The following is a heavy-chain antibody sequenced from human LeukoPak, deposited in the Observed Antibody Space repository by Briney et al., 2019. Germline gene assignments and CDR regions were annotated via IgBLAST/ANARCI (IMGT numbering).Heavy chain of an antibody. Sequence: PGGSLRLSCAASGFTFSRYAMHWVRQAPGKGLEWVAVISVDGSHKGYVDSVKGRFSISRDNSKETLYLQMNSLRDEDTALYYCARDRGTMVRDLSPDDYYYYGMDVWGQGTTVTVSS. CDR2: ISVDGSHK. J-gene: IGHJ6*02. D-gene: IGHD3-10*01. CDR3: ARDRGTMVRDLSPDDYYYYGMDV. CDR1: GFTFSRYA. V-gene: IGHV3-30-3*01.